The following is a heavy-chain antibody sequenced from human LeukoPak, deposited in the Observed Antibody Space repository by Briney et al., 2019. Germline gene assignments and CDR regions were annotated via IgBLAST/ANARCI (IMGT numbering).Heavy chain of an antibody. V-gene: IGHV3-33*01. J-gene: IGHJ6*03. CDR1: GFTFSSYG. D-gene: IGHD4-17*01. CDR3: ARGSHYGDYPQYYYYYMDV. CDR2: IWYDGSNK. Sequence: GRPLRLSCAASGFTFSSYGMHWVRQAPGKGLEWVAAIWYDGSNKYYADSVKGRFTISRDNSKNTLYLQMNSLRAEDTAVYYCARGSHYGDYPQYYYYYMDVWGKGTTDTVSS.